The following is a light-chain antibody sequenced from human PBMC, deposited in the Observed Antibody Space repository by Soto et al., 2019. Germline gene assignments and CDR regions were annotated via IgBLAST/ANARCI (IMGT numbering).Light chain of an antibody. CDR3: QHYSSVWA. J-gene: IGKJ1*01. V-gene: IGKV1-8*01. CDR1: QGISSY. Sequence: AIRMTQSPSSLSASTGDRVTITCRASQGISSYLAWYQQKPGKAPNLLIYDASTLESGVPSRFSGSGSGTEFTLTISCLHPDDFATYYCQHYSSVWAFGQGTKVDIK. CDR2: DAS.